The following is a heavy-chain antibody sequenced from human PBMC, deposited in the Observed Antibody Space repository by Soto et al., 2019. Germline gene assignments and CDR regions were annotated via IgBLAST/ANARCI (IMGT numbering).Heavy chain of an antibody. CDR3: ASDSIRGGCDY. D-gene: IGHD2-2*02. V-gene: IGHV3-33*01. CDR1: GFTFSSYG. CDR2: IWYDGSNK. J-gene: IGHJ4*02. Sequence: QVQLVESGGGVVQPGRSLRLSCAASGFTFSSYGMHWVRQAPGKGLEWVAVIWYDGSNKYYADSVKGRFTISRDNSKNTLYLQMNSLRAEDTAVYYCASDSIRGGCDYWGQGTLVTVSS.